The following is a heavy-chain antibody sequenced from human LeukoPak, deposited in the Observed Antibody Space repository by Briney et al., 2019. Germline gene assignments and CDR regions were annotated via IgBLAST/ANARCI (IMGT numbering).Heavy chain of an antibody. V-gene: IGHV1-69*01. D-gene: IGHD1-7*01. J-gene: IGHJ4*02. CDR2: VVPSFGTA. Sequence: ASVKASCKASGATFSNYALNWVRQAPGQGLEWMGGVVPSFGTANYPQKFQDRVTITADESTSTAYMELSSLKSEDTAVYYCARAGITGTTRFLDYWGQGTPVTVSS. CDR1: GATFSNYA. CDR3: ARAGITGTTRFLDY.